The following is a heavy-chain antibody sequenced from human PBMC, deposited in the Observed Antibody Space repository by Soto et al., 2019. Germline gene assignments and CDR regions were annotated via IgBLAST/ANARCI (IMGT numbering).Heavy chain of an antibody. V-gene: IGHV3-53*01. CDR2: IYSGGST. CDR1: GFTVSSNY. Sequence: EVQLVESGGGLIQPGGSLRLSCAASGFTVSSNYMSWVRQAPGKGLEWVSVIYSGGSTYYADSVKGRFTISRDNSKNTRYLQMNSLRAEDTAVYYCARDRRTTTITTFAGFDYWGQGTLVTVSS. D-gene: IGHD4-4*01. CDR3: ARDRRTTTITTFAGFDY. J-gene: IGHJ4*02.